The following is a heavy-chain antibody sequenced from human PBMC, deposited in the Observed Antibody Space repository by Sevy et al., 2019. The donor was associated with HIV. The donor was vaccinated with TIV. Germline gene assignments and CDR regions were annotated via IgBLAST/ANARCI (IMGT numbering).Heavy chain of an antibody. Sequence: GGSLRLSCAASGFTFSSYAMHWVRQAPGKGLEWVAVISYDGSNKYYADSVKGRFTIPRDNSKNTLYLQMNSLRAEDTAVYYCARGYSGSSDNPPNIDYWGQGTLVTVSS. CDR2: ISYDGSNK. CDR3: ARGYSGSSDNPPNIDY. J-gene: IGHJ4*02. CDR1: GFTFSSYA. V-gene: IGHV3-30-3*01. D-gene: IGHD1-26*01.